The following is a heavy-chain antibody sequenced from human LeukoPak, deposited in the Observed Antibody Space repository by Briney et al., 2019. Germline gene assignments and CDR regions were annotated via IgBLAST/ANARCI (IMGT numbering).Heavy chain of an antibody. J-gene: IGHJ2*01. D-gene: IGHD2-21*01. CDR3: ARDCGGQAAFEDWYFDL. Sequence: GGSLRLSCAASGFTFSSYEMNGVRQAPGKGLEWVSYISSSGSTIYYADSVKGRFTISRDNAKNSLYLQMNSLRAEDTAVYYCARDCGGQAAFEDWYFDLWGRGTLVTVSS. V-gene: IGHV3-48*03. CDR2: ISSSGSTI. CDR1: GFTFSSYE.